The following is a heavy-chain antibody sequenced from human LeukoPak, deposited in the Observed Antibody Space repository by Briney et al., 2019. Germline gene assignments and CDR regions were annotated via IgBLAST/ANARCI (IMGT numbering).Heavy chain of an antibody. CDR3: ARTYIVAVPAAMDHYYYMDV. D-gene: IGHD2-2*01. CDR2: IYYSGST. CDR1: GDSISSYY. Sequence: PSETLFLTCTVSGDSISSYYWSWIRQPPGKGLEWVGYIYYSGSTNYNPSLKSRVTISVDTSKNQFSLKLSSVTAADTAVYYCARTYIVAVPAAMDHYYYMDVWGKGTTVTVSS. J-gene: IGHJ6*03. V-gene: IGHV4-59*01.